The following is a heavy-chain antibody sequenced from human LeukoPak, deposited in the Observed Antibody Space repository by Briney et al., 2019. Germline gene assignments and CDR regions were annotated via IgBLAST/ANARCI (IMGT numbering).Heavy chain of an antibody. CDR3: AELGITMIGGV. J-gene: IGHJ6*04. CDR1: GFTFSSYG. D-gene: IGHD3-10*02. CDR2: ISGSGGST. V-gene: IGHV3-23*01. Sequence: GGSLRLSCAASGFTFSSYGMSWVRQAPGKGLEWVSAISGSGGSTYYADSVKGRFTISRDNSKKTLYLQMNSLRAEDTAVYYCAELGITMIGGVWGKGTTVTISS.